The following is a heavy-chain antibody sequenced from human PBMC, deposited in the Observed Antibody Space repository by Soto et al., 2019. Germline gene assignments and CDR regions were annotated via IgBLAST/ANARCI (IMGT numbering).Heavy chain of an antibody. CDR2: ISGSGAGT. CDR1: GFPFSRFA. J-gene: IGHJ4*02. D-gene: IGHD5-18*01. V-gene: IGHV3-23*01. Sequence: GGSLSLSCVVSGFPFSRFAMSWVRQAPGKGLEWVSVISGSGAGTYYTDYAAPVKGRFTISRDDSKNTLYLQMNSLKTEDTAVYYCTTGTWIQLWLPDYWGQGTLVTVSS. CDR3: TTGTWIQLWLPDY.